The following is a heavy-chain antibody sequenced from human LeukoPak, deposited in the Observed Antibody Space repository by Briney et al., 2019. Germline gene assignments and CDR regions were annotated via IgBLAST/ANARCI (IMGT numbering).Heavy chain of an antibody. J-gene: IGHJ4*02. D-gene: IGHD5-12*01. CDR1: GYTFTSYG. V-gene: IGHV1-18*01. CDR2: ISAYNGNT. CDR3: ARDPAGRGIVATPPSY. Sequence: ASVKVSCKASGYTFTSYGISWVRQAPGQVLEWMGWISAYNGNTNYAQKLQGRVTMTTDTSTSTAYMELRSLRSDDTAVYYCARDPAGRGIVATPPSYWGQGTLVTVSS.